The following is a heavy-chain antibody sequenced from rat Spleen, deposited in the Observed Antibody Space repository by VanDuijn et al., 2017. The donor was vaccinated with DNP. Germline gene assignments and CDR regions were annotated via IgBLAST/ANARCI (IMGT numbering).Heavy chain of an antibody. V-gene: IGHV5S13*01. CDR2: IGTGGDNT. CDR3: IRHGDYEYTWGFAY. D-gene: IGHD4-2*01. CDR1: GFTFSNYG. Sequence: EVQLVESGGGLVQPGRSLKLSCSASGFTFSNYGMAWVRQAPTKGLEWVASIGTGGDNTYYRDSVRGRFTISRDNAKTTQYLPMDSLRSEDSATYYCIRHGDYEYTWGFAYWGQGTLVTVSS. J-gene: IGHJ3*01.